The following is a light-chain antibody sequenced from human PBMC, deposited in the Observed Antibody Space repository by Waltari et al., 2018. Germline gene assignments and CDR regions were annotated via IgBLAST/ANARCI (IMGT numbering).Light chain of an antibody. J-gene: IGLJ2*01. CDR1: NIGRKT. CDR3: QVWDRTGDHVI. Sequence: YVLTQPPSVSVTPGKTARIPCGGNNIGRKTVHWYQQKPGQAPVLVVYEDKERPSGIPARFSGSNSGNTATLTISGVAAGDEADYYCQVWDRTGDHVIFGGGTKLTVL. CDR2: EDK. V-gene: IGLV3-21*03.